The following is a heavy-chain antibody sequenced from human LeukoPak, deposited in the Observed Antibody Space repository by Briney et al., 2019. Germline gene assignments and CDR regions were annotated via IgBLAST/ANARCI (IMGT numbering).Heavy chain of an antibody. CDR2: INEDGSTT. CDR3: VRDLGGRSGH. J-gene: IGHJ4*02. CDR1: GFTFSSNW. Sequence: GSLRLSCAAYGFTFSSNWMHWVRQAPGKGLVWVSRINEDGSTTNYADSVKGRSTIFRDNAKNTLYLQMNSLRAEDTAVYYCVRDLGGRSGHWGQGTLVTVSS. V-gene: IGHV3-74*01. D-gene: IGHD1-26*01.